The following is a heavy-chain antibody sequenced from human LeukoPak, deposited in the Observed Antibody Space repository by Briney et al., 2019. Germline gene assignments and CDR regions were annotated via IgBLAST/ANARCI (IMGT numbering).Heavy chain of an antibody. V-gene: IGHV3-73*01. Sequence: GGSLRLSCAASGFTFSGSAMHWVRQASGKGLEWVGRIRSKANSYATAYAASVKGRFTVSRDDSKNTAYLQMNSLKTEDTAVYYCTRTDSSGWYPVVAFDYWGQGTLVTVSS. J-gene: IGHJ4*02. CDR3: TRTDSSGWYPVVAFDY. CDR1: GFTFSGSA. CDR2: IRSKANSYAT. D-gene: IGHD6-19*01.